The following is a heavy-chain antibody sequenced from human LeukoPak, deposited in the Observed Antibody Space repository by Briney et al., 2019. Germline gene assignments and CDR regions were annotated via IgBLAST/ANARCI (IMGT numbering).Heavy chain of an antibody. J-gene: IGHJ4*02. Sequence: PGGSLRLSCAASGFTFSDYYMSWIRQAPGKGLEWVSYISSSGSTIYYADSVKGRFTISRDNAKNSLYLQMNSLRAEDTAVYYCARAHLPMVRGSFPVIYWGQGTLVTVSS. CDR1: GFTFSDYY. V-gene: IGHV3-11*04. CDR2: ISSSGSTI. CDR3: ARAHLPMVRGSFPVIY. D-gene: IGHD3-10*01.